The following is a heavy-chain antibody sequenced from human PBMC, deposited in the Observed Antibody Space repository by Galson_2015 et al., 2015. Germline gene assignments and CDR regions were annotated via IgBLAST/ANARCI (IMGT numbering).Heavy chain of an antibody. Sequence: SLRLSCAASGFTFSSYGMHWVRQAPGKGLEWVAVISYDGSNKYYADSVKGRFTISRDNSKNTLYLQMNSLRAEDTAVYYCARDGIYSGYGPGGSALGLGDYWGQGTLVTVSS. J-gene: IGHJ4*02. CDR2: ISYDGSNK. V-gene: IGHV3-30*03. D-gene: IGHD5-12*01. CDR1: GFTFSSYG. CDR3: ARDGIYSGYGPGGSALGLGDY.